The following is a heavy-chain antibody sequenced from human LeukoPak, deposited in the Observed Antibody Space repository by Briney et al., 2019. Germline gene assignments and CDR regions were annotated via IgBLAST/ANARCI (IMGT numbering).Heavy chain of an antibody. Sequence: PSETLSLTCTVSGGSISSYYWSWIRQPPGKGLEWIGYIFYSGSTNYNPSLKGRVTISVDTSKNQFSLNLSSVAAAGTAGYYCARALYYYDSSGPLPLKWGQGTLVTVSS. CDR3: ARALYYYDSSGPLPLK. V-gene: IGHV4-59*01. CDR2: IFYSGST. CDR1: GGSISSYY. D-gene: IGHD3-22*01. J-gene: IGHJ4*02.